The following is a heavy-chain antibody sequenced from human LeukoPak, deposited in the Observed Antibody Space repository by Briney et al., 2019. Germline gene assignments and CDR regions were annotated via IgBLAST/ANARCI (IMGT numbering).Heavy chain of an antibody. D-gene: IGHD3-3*01. V-gene: IGHV1-69*13. CDR2: IIPIFGTA. CDR1: GGTFSSYA. J-gene: IGHJ4*02. CDR3: ARDHDFWSGPYYDY. Sequence: GASVKVSCKASGGTFSSYAISWVRQAPGQGLEWMGGIIPIFGTANYAQKFQGRVTITADESTSTAYMELSSLRSDDTAVYYCARDHDFWSGPYYDYWGQGTLVTVSS.